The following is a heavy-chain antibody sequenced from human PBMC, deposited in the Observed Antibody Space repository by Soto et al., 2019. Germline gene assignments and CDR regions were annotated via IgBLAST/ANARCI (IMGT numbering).Heavy chain of an antibody. CDR2: IGDSEGETT. CDR1: GFTFSTYA. Sequence: EVQLLESGGGLVQPGGSLRLSCAASGFTFSTYAMTWVRQAPGKGPEWVSRIGDSEGETTHYADSVKGRFTISRDSXKTTLYLQMNSLRVEDTAIYYCAKGYCGGGRCYDLDNWFDSWGQGTRVTVSS. CDR3: AKGYCGGGRCYDLDNWFDS. D-gene: IGHD2-15*01. V-gene: IGHV3-23*01. J-gene: IGHJ5*01.